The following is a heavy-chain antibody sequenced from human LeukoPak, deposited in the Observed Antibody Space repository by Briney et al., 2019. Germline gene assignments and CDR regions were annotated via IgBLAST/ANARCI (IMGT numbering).Heavy chain of an antibody. CDR3: ATGMATILPYYYYGMDV. Sequence: ASVKVSCKVSGYTLTELSMHWVRQAPGKGLEWMGGFDPEDGETIYAQKFQGRVTMTEDTSTDTAYMELSSLRSEDTAVYYCATGMATILPYYYYGMDVWGQGATVTVSS. J-gene: IGHJ6*02. V-gene: IGHV1-24*01. CDR2: FDPEDGET. CDR1: GYTLTELS. D-gene: IGHD5-12*01.